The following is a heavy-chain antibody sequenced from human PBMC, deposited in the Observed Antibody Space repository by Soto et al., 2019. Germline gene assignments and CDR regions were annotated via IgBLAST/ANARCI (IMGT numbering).Heavy chain of an antibody. Sequence: PGGSLRLSCAASGFTVSSNYMSWVRQAPGKGLEWVSVIYSGGSTYYADSVKGRFTISRDNSKNTMYLQMNSLRAEDTAGYYCARERIMYNWKGGPDAIHAFDIGGQGTMVNVPS. J-gene: IGHJ3*02. D-gene: IGHD1-1*01. CDR1: GFTVSSNY. V-gene: IGHV3-53*01. CDR2: IYSGGST. CDR3: ARERIMYNWKGGPDAIHAFDI.